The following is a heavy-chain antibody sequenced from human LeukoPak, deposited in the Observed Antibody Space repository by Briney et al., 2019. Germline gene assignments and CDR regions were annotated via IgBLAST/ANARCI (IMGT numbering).Heavy chain of an antibody. CDR2: INHSGST. V-gene: IGHV4-34*01. J-gene: IGHJ4*02. CDR3: ARDLRRDGYNI. CDR1: GGSFSGYY. Sequence: SETLSLTCAVYGGSFSGYYWSWIRQPPGKGLEWIGEINHSGSTNYNPSLKSRVTISVDTSKNQFSLKLSSVTAEDTAVYYCARDLRRDGYNIWGQGTLVTVSS. D-gene: IGHD5-24*01.